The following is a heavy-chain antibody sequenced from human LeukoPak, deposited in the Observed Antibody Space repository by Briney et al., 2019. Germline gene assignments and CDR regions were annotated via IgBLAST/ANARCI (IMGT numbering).Heavy chain of an antibody. D-gene: IGHD3-9*01. V-gene: IGHV3-48*03. J-gene: IGHJ4*02. CDR1: ASTFSSYE. CDR3: ARDLDWLLYDF. Sequence: GGSLRLSCAVSASTFSSYEMNWFRQAPGKGLEWVSYISGSGSTIYYADSVKGRFTISRDNAKNTLYLQMNSLRAEDTAVYYCARDLDWLLYDFWGQGTLVTVSS. CDR2: ISGSGSTI.